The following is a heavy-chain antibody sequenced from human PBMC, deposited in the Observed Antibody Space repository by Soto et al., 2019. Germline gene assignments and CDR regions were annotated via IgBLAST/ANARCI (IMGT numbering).Heavy chain of an antibody. J-gene: IGHJ6*02. CDR1: GFTFSSYW. CDR2: IKQDGSEK. Sequence: VGSLRLSCAASGFTFSSYWMSWVRQAPGKGLEWVANIKQDGSEKYYVDSVKGRFTISRDNAKNSLYLQMNSLRAEDTAVYYCARGGYYDFWSGYYTYYYYGMDVWGQGTTVTAP. CDR3: ARGGYYDFWSGYYTYYYYGMDV. V-gene: IGHV3-7*01. D-gene: IGHD3-3*01.